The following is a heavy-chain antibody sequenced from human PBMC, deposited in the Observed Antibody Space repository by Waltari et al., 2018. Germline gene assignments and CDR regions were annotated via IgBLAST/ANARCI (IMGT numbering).Heavy chain of an antibody. CDR2: ISSSSSTI. V-gene: IGHV3-48*04. J-gene: IGHJ4*02. CDR1: GFTFSSYS. Sequence: EVQLVESGGGLVQPGGSLRLSCAASGFTFSSYSMNWVRQAPGKGLEWVSYISSSSSTIYYADSVKGRFTISRDNAKNSLYLQMNSLRAEDTAVYYCAKDRTGTFDYWGQGTLVTVSS. CDR3: AKDRTGTFDY. D-gene: IGHD3-9*01.